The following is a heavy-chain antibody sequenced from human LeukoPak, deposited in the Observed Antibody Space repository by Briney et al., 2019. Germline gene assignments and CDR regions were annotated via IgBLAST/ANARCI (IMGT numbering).Heavy chain of an antibody. Sequence: PGGSLRLSCAASGFTFSNYWMTWVRQAPGKGLEWVADIKQDGSEKSYVNSVRGRFTISRDNAKMSLFLQMNSLRAEDTAVYYCARDNGVVHGVYYMDVWGKGTTVTVS. D-gene: IGHD3-3*01. CDR1: GFTFSNYW. J-gene: IGHJ6*03. CDR2: IKQDGSEK. CDR3: ARDNGVVHGVYYMDV. V-gene: IGHV3-7*01.